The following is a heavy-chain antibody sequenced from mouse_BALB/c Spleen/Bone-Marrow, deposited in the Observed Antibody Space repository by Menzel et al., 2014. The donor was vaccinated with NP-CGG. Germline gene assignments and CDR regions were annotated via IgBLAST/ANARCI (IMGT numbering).Heavy chain of an antibody. CDR2: VSTGSTII. J-gene: IGHJ2*01. V-gene: IGHV5-17*02. CDR3: ARSHFYGNYFDY. CDR1: GFTFSNFG. Sequence: EVMLVESGGGLVQPGGSRKLSCAASGFTFSNFGMHWFRQSPEKGLEWVAFVSTGSTIIYYADTVKGRFTISRDNPENTLFLQMTSLRSEDTAIYYCARSHFYGNYFDYLGQGTTLTVSS. D-gene: IGHD2-1*01.